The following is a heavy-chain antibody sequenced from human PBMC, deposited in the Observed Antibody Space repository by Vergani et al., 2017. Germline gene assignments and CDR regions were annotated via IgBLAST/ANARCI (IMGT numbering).Heavy chain of an antibody. J-gene: IGHJ6*03. CDR1: GSTFTGYY. D-gene: IGHD3-3*01. CDR2: INPNSGGT. CDR3: ARDQADFWSGYSIDYYYYYMDV. V-gene: IGHV1-2*06. Sequence: QVQLVQSGAEVKKPGASVKVSCKASGSTFTGYYMHWVRQAPGQGLEWMGRINPNSGGTNYAQKFQGRVTMTRDTSISTAYMELSRLRSDDTAVYYCARDQADFWSGYSIDYYYYYMDVWGKGTTVTVSS.